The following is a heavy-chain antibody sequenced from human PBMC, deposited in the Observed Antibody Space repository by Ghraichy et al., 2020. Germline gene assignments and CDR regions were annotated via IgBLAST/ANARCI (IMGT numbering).Heavy chain of an antibody. CDR1: GFTFSSHW. J-gene: IGHJ4*02. CDR2: INGDGSRI. Sequence: GGSLRLSCAASGFTFSSHWMHWVRQVPGKGLMWVLCINGDGSRIKYAESVKGRFTISRDNAKNTLYLLMTSLRADDTVVYYCVRGSGNSPHPLDYWGQGTLVTVAS. D-gene: IGHD4-23*01. CDR3: VRGSGNSPHPLDY. V-gene: IGHV3-74*03.